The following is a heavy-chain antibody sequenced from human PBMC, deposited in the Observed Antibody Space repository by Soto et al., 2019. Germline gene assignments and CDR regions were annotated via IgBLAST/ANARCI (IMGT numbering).Heavy chain of an antibody. CDR3: ARSSGSYYCFDY. V-gene: IGHV3-21*01. CDR2: ISSSSSYI. D-gene: IGHD1-26*01. J-gene: IGHJ4*02. Sequence: PGGSLRLSCAASGFTFSSYSMSWVRQAPGKGLEWVSSISSSSSYIYYADSVKGRFTISRDNAKNSLYLQMNSLRAEDTAVYYCARSSGSYYCFDYWGQGTLVTVLL. CDR1: GFTFSSYS.